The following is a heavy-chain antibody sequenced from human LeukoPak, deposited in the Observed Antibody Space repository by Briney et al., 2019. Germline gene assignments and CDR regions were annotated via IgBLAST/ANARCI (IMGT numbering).Heavy chain of an antibody. J-gene: IGHJ4*02. CDR2: ISSSSSRI. CDR3: ARDLNWAFDY. D-gene: IGHD7-27*01. Sequence: PGGSLRLSCAASGFTFSSYGINWVRQAPGKGLEWLSYISSSSSRIYYADSVKGRFTISRDNAKNSLYLQMHCLRDEDTAVYYCARDLNWAFDYWGQGTLVTVSS. V-gene: IGHV3-48*02. CDR1: GFTFSSYG.